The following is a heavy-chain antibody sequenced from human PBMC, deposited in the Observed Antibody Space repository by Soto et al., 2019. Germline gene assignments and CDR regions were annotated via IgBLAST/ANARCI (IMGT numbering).Heavy chain of an antibody. J-gene: IGHJ3*02. Sequence: SVKVSCKASGGTFSSYTISWVRQAPGQGLEWMGRIIPILGIANYAQKFQGRVTITADKSTSTAYMELSSLRSEDTAVYYCAREDSRANDAFDIWGKGTMVTVSS. V-gene: IGHV1-69*04. CDR1: GGTFSSYT. CDR2: IIPILGIA. CDR3: AREDSRANDAFDI.